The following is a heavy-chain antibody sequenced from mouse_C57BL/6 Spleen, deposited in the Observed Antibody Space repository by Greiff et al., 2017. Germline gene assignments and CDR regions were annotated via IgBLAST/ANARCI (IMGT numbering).Heavy chain of an antibody. CDR3: ARERRYGNSPLFDY. Sequence: QVQLQQPGAELVRPGTSVKLSCKASGYTFTSYWMHWVQQRPGQGLEWIGVIDPSASYTNYIQKFKGKATLTVDTSSSTAYMQLSSLTSEASAVYYCARERRYGNSPLFDYWGQGTTLTVSS. CDR1: GYTFTSYW. J-gene: IGHJ2*01. CDR2: IDPSASYT. V-gene: IGHV1-59*01. D-gene: IGHD2-1*01.